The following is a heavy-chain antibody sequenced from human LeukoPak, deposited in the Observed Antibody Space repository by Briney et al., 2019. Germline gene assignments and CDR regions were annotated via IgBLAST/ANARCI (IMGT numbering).Heavy chain of an antibody. CDR3: ARGFFGSSGYYLPYDY. CDR1: GYTFTSYD. J-gene: IGHJ4*02. CDR2: MNPNSGNT. Sequence: GASVKVSCKASGYTFTSYDINWVRQATGQGLERMGWMNPNSGNTGYAQKFQGRVTMTRNTSISTAYMELSSLRSEDTAVYYCARGFFGSSGYYLPYDYWGQGTLVTVSS. D-gene: IGHD3-22*01. V-gene: IGHV1-8*01.